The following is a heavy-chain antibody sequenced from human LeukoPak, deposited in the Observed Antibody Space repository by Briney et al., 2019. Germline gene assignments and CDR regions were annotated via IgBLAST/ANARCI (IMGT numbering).Heavy chain of an antibody. Sequence: KPSQTLSLTSTGSGCSMYSYYWSRLAQPPGKGLVSISYIHHTGSAYYNPSLKSRVTISVDTSKNEFSLKLNCVTAADTAVYYCARFLWSGSKRLDYWGQGTVVTVSS. V-gene: IGHV4-59*08. CDR3: ARFLWSGSKRLDY. J-gene: IGHJ4*02. D-gene: IGHD3-3*01. CDR2: IHHTGSA. CDR1: GCSMYSYY.